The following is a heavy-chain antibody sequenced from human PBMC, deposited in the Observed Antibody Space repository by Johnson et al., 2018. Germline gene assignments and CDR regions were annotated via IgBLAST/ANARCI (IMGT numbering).Heavy chain of an antibody. J-gene: IGHJ3*02. CDR1: GFTFTNYV. CDR2: ISGSGSTP. Sequence: VQLVESGGGLVHTGGSLRLSCAASGFTFTNYVMSWVRQAPGEGLEWLSGISGSGSTPYYADSVEGRLKFSRHASKNTVYLQMNSLRAEDTAVYYCAKDSYDSSVYYLGYMGEAFDIWGQGTMVTVSS. D-gene: IGHD3-22*01. V-gene: IGHV3-23*04. CDR3: AKDSYDSSVYYLGYMGEAFDI.